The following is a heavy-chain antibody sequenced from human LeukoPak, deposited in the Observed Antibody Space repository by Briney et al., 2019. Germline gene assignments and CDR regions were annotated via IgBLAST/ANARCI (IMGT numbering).Heavy chain of an antibody. CDR1: GFTFSSNT. J-gene: IGHJ4*02. D-gene: IGHD6-19*01. CDR3: AKDGGRSGRYSFDY. CDR2: ISAAGDDT. V-gene: IGHV3-23*01. Sequence: PGGSLRLSCAASGFTFSSNTMTWVRRAPGKGLEWVSDISAAGDDTHYAGSVKGRFTISRDNSKNTLYLQMNSLRAEDTAVYYCAKDGGRSGRYSFDYWGQGTLVTVSS.